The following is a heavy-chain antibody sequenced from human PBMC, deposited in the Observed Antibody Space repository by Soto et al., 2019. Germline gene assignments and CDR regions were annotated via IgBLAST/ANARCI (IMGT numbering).Heavy chain of an antibody. J-gene: IGHJ4*02. CDR1: GFTFSSYA. CDR2: ISGIGGST. Sequence: GGSLRLSCAASGFTFSSYAMSWVRQAPGKGLEWVSAISGIGGSTYYADSVKGRFTISRDNSKNTLYLQMNSLRAEDTAVYYCAKTAHYDSSGYYYFDYWGQGTLVTVSS. CDR3: AKTAHYDSSGYYYFDY. D-gene: IGHD3-22*01. V-gene: IGHV3-23*01.